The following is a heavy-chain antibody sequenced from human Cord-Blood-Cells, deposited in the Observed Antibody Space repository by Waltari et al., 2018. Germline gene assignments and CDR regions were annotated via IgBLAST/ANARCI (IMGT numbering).Heavy chain of an antibody. CDR2: IKKDVSEK. CDR3: ARDYDFWSGYYDY. CDR1: GFTLRSYC. Sequence: EVQLVASGGGLVQPGGSRRLSWAASGFTLRSYCLSWVRKAPGNGLEWWANIKKDVSEKYYVDSVKGRFTISRDNAKNSLYLQMNSLRAEDTAVYYCARDYDFWSGYYDYWGQGTLVTVSS. D-gene: IGHD3-3*01. V-gene: IGHV3-7*01. J-gene: IGHJ4*02.